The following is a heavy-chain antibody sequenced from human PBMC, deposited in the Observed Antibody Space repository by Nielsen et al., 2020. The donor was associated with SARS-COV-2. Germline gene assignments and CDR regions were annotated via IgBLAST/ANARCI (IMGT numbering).Heavy chain of an antibody. J-gene: IGHJ5*02. V-gene: IGHV5-51*01. CDR3: ARHSSLQYWFDP. Sequence: GESLKIPCKGSGYSLTSYWIGRVRQMPGKGLEWMGIIYPGDSDTRYSPSFQGQVTISADKSISTAYLQWSSLKASDTAMYYCARHSSLQYWFDPWGQGTLVTVSS. CDR1: GYSLTSYW. CDR2: IYPGDSDT. D-gene: IGHD4-11*01.